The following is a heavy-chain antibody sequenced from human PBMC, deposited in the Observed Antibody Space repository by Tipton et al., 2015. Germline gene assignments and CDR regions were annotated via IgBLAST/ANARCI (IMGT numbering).Heavy chain of an antibody. CDR2: IQYSGST. CDR3: ARGHYVSRMDV. Sequence: TLSLTCTVSGVSISSYYWTWIRQPPGKELEWIGYIQYSGSTNYNPSLKSRVTISVDTSKTQFSLKMSSVTASDTAVYYCARGHYVSRMDVWGQGTTVTVSS. V-gene: IGHV4-59*01. D-gene: IGHD3-10*01. J-gene: IGHJ6*02. CDR1: GVSISSYY.